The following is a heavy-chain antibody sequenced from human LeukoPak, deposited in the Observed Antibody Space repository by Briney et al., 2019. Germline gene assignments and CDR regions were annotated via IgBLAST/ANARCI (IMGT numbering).Heavy chain of an antibody. CDR1: GYRFISHY. Sequence: GASVKVSCKASGYRFISHYIHWVRQAPGLGPEWLGWMHAGNGNTRYPAKFEGRVTMTRYTYSNTAYMDLTSLTSDDTAIYYCAREGSYCVGGDCYSFDFWGQGTLITVAS. V-gene: IGHV1-2*02. CDR2: MHAGNGNT. J-gene: IGHJ4*02. CDR3: AREGSYCVGGDCYSFDF. D-gene: IGHD2-21*02.